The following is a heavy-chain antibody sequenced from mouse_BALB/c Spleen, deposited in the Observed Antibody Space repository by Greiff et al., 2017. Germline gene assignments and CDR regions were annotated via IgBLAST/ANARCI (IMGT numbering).Heavy chain of an antibody. D-gene: IGHD1-1*01. CDR2: ISDGGSYT. CDR3: ARVGSSGFAY. CDR1: GFTFSDYY. V-gene: IGHV5-4*02. J-gene: IGHJ3*01. Sequence: EVMLVESGGGLVKPGGSLKLSCAASGFTFSDYYMYWVRQTPEKRLEWVATISDGGSYTYYPDSVKGRFTISRDNAKNNLYLQMSSLKSEDTAMYYCARVGSSGFAYWGQGTLVTVSA.